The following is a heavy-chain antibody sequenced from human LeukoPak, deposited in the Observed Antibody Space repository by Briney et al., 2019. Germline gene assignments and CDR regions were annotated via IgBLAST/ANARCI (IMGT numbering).Heavy chain of an antibody. CDR2: ISYDGSNK. Sequence: PGRSLRLSCAASGFIFSSYGMHWVRQAPGKGLEWVAVISYDGSNKYYADSVKGRFTISRDNSKNTLYLQMNSLRAEDTAVYYCAKNGDYDSSGYYYEKYYFDYWGQGTLVTVSS. J-gene: IGHJ4*02. D-gene: IGHD3-22*01. CDR3: AKNGDYDSSGYYYEKYYFDY. V-gene: IGHV3-30*18. CDR1: GFIFSSYG.